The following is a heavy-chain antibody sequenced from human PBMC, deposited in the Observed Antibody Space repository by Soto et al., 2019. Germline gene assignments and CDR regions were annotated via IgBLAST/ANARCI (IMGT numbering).Heavy chain of an antibody. CDR2: IFSNDEK. V-gene: IGHV2-26*01. D-gene: IGHD1-26*01. CDR1: GFSLSNARMG. CDR3: ARHGRGVGARPLDY. Sequence: QVTLKESGPVLVKPTETLTLTCTVSGFSLSNARMGVTWIRQPPGKALEWLAHIFSNDEKSYSTSLKSRLNISKDTSKSQVVLTMTNMDPVDTATYYCARHGRGVGARPLDYWGQGTLVTVSS. J-gene: IGHJ4*02.